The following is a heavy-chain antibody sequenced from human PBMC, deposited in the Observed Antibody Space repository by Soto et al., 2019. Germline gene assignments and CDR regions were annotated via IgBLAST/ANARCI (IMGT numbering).Heavy chain of an antibody. CDR1: GGTFSSYA. J-gene: IGHJ6*02. D-gene: IGHD4-17*01. CDR2: IIPIFGTA. V-gene: IGHV1-69*13. Sequence: SVKVSCKASGGTFSSYAISWVRQAPGQGLEWMGGIIPIFGTANYAQKFQGRVTITADESTSTAYMELSSLRSEDTAVYYCAREGRTTVTTDYYYGMDVWGQGTTVTVSS. CDR3: AREGRTTVTTDYYYGMDV.